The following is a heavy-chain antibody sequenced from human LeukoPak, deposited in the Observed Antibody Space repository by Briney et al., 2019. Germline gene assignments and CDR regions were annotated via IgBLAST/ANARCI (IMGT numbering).Heavy chain of an antibody. CDR1: GFTVSSSY. J-gene: IGHJ4*02. CDR2: IYSDDNT. V-gene: IGHV3-66*01. CDR3: ARTEYPRYYFDY. Sequence: GGSLRLSCAASGFTVSSSYMSWVRQAPGKGLEWVSVIYSDDNTYYVDSVKGRFTISRDNSKNTLYLQMKSLRAEDTAVYYCARTEYPRYYFDYWGQGTLVTVSS. D-gene: IGHD2/OR15-2a*01.